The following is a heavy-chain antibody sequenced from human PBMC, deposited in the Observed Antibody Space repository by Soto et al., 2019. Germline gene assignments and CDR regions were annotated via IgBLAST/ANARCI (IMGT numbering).Heavy chain of an antibody. CDR1: GFTLNNFW. Sequence: PGGSLRLSCTASGFTLNNFWMDWVRQAPGKGLVWVSRINGDGSRTTYADYVTGRITISRDNAKNTLYLQMNSLRDEDAAVYYCAREPSGFQSCFDPWGQGTQVTVSS. CDR3: AREPSGFQSCFDP. CDR2: INGDGSRT. D-gene: IGHD3-3*01. J-gene: IGHJ5*02. V-gene: IGHV3-74*01.